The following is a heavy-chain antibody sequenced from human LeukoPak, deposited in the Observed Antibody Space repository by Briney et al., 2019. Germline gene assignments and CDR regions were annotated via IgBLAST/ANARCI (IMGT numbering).Heavy chain of an antibody. Sequence: SETLSLTCTVSGGSISSYYWSWIRQPPGKGLEWIGYIYYSGSTNYNPSLKSRVTISVDTSKNQFSLKLSSVTAADTAVYYCARGQIAARFFDYWGQGTLVTVSS. J-gene: IGHJ4*02. CDR2: IYYSGST. CDR1: GGSISSYY. CDR3: ARGQIAARFFDY. V-gene: IGHV4-59*01. D-gene: IGHD6-6*01.